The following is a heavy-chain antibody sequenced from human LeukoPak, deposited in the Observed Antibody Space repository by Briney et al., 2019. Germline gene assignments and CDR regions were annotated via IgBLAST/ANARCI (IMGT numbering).Heavy chain of an antibody. CDR2: IYYSGTT. CDR1: GGSISSYY. Sequence: SETLSLTCTVSGGSISSYYWSWIRQPPGKGLEWIGIIYYSGTTYYNPSLKSRVTISVDTSKNQFSLKLSSVTAADTAVYYCARGPVIYELGAFDIWGQGTMVTVSS. V-gene: IGHV4-59*08. J-gene: IGHJ3*02. D-gene: IGHD2/OR15-2a*01. CDR3: ARGPVIYELGAFDI.